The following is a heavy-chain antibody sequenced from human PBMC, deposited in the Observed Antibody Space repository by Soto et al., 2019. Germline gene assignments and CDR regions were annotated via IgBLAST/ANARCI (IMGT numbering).Heavy chain of an antibody. CDR2: IYPGDSDT. J-gene: IGHJ4*02. V-gene: IGHV5-51*01. Sequence: PGESLKISCKGSGYSFTSYWIGWVRQMPGKGLEWLGIIYPGDSDTRYSPSFQGQVTISADKSISTAYLQWSSLKASDTAMYYCARLHRGYYVGTTTSSAIDYGGQGTLVTVSS. CDR1: GYSFTSYW. CDR3: ARLHRGYYVGTTTSSAIDY. D-gene: IGHD3-10*02.